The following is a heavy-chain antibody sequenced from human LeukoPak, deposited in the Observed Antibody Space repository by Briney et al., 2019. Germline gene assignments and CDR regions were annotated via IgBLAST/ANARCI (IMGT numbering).Heavy chain of an antibody. V-gene: IGHV5-51*01. CDR2: IYPGDSDT. CDR1: GYSFTSYW. J-gene: IGHJ5*02. CDR3: ARHERNYYGSGSYFYQETSPGGNWFDP. Sequence: GESLKISCKGSGYSFTSYWIGWVRQMPGKGLEWMGIIYPGDSDTRYSPSFQGQVTISADKSISTAYLQWSSLNASDTAMYYCARHERNYYGSGSYFYQETSPGGNWFDPWGQGTLVTVSS. D-gene: IGHD3-10*01.